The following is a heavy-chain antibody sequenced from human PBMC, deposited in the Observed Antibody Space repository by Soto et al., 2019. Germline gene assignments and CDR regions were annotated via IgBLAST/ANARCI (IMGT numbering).Heavy chain of an antibody. D-gene: IGHD6-13*01. Sequence: QLQLQESGPGLVKPSETLSLTCTVSGGSISSSSYYWGWIRQPPGKGLEWIGSIYYSGSTYYNPSLKRRVTISVDTSKNQFSLKLSSVTAADTAVDYCARRGSSSWYGYWGQGTLVTVSS. CDR3: ARRGSSSWYGY. V-gene: IGHV4-39*01. CDR1: GGSISSSSYY. CDR2: IYYSGST. J-gene: IGHJ4*02.